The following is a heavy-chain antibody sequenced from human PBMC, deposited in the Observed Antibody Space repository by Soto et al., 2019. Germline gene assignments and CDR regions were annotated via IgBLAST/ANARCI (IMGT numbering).Heavy chain of an antibody. CDR3: AKDLWEFRGAAAPLDY. D-gene: IGHD2-15*01. J-gene: IGHJ4*02. V-gene: IGHV3-30*18. CDR2: ISYDEVNR. Sequence: PGGSLRLSCAASGCTFSNYGMHWVRQAPGKGLEWLTVISYDEVNRYYADSVKGRFTISRDNSKNTLYLQMNSLRAEDTALYYCAKDLWEFRGAAAPLDYWGQGTQVTVSS. CDR1: GCTFSNYG.